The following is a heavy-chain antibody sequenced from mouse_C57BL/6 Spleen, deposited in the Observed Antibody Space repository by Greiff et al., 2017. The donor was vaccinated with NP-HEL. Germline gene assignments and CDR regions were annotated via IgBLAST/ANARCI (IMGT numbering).Heavy chain of an antibody. CDR1: GYAFSSSW. CDR2: ICPGDGDT. J-gene: IGHJ3*01. CDR3: AREDYDEAWFAY. V-gene: IGHV1-82*01. D-gene: IGHD2-4*01. Sequence: LVESGPELVKPGASVKISCKASGYAFSSSWMNWVKQRPGKGLEWIGRICPGDGDTNYTGKFKGMATLTADKSSSTADMQLSSLTSEDSAVYFCAREDYDEAWFAYWGQGTLVTVSA.